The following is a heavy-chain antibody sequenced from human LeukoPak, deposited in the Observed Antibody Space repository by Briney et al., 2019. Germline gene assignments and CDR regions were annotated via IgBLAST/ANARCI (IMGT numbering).Heavy chain of an antibody. J-gene: IGHJ4*02. Sequence: SETLSLTCTVSGGSISSYYWSWIRQPPGKGLEWIGYIYYSGSTNYNPSLKSRVTMSVDTSKNQFSLKLSSVTAADTAVYYCARDGYSSGYYFDYWGQGTLVTVSS. CDR2: IYYSGST. V-gene: IGHV4-59*12. CDR3: ARDGYSSGYYFDY. D-gene: IGHD3-22*01. CDR1: GGSISSYY.